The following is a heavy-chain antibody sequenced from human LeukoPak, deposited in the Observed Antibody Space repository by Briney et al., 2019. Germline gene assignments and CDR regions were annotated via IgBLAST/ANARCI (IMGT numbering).Heavy chain of an antibody. Sequence: GGSLRLSCAASGFTVSSNYMSWVRQAPGKGLEWVSVIYSGGSTYYADSVKGRFTISRDNSKNTLYLQMNSLRAEDTAVYYCAKDLGEWLRTKFDYWGQGTLVTVSS. J-gene: IGHJ4*02. D-gene: IGHD5-12*01. CDR1: GFTVSSNY. CDR3: AKDLGEWLRTKFDY. CDR2: IYSGGST. V-gene: IGHV3-53*01.